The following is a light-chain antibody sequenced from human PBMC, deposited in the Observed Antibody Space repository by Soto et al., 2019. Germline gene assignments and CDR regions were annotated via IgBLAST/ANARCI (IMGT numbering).Light chain of an antibody. J-gene: IGLJ3*02. CDR1: GSNIGSNT. Sequence: QSVLTQPPSASGTPGRRVTISCSGSGSNIGSNTVNWYQHLPGTAPKALINTNDQRPSGVPDRFSGSKSGTSASLAISGLQSDDEADYYCATWDDNLNGPVFGGGTKLTVL. CDR2: TND. V-gene: IGLV1-44*01. CDR3: ATWDDNLNGPV.